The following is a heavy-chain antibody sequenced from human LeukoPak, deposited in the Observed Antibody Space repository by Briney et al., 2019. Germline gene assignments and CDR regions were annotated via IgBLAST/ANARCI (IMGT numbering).Heavy chain of an antibody. D-gene: IGHD1-14*01. CDR1: GFPFNSFW. CDR3: ARGGVNPVDH. V-gene: IGHV3-74*01. CDR2: MNEYSTTI. J-gene: IGHJ4*02. Sequence: GGSLRLSCAASGFPFNSFWMHWVRHAPGKGLVWVSDMNEYSTTIRYADSVKGRFTISRDNAKSILYLQMNNLRAEDTAMYFCARGGVNPVDHWGQGTLVTVSS.